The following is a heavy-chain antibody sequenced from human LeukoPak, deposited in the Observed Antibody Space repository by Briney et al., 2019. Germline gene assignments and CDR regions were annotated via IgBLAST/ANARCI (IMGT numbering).Heavy chain of an antibody. CDR2: IIPILGIA. V-gene: IGHV1-69*04. Sequence: SVKVSCKASGGTFSSYAISWVRQAPGQGLEWMGRIIPILGIANYAQKFQGRVTITADKSTSTAYMELSSLRSEDAAVYYCAREPHSGSYYYWGQGTLVTVSS. CDR3: AREPHSGSYYY. D-gene: IGHD1-26*01. CDR1: GGTFSSYA. J-gene: IGHJ4*02.